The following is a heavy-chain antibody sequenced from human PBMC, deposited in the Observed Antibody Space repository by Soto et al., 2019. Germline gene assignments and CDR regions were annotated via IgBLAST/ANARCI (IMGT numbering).Heavy chain of an antibody. V-gene: IGHV3-15*01. Sequence: EVQLVESGGGLVKPGGSLRLSCAASGFTFSNGWMSWVRQAPGKGLEWAGRIKSKIAGGTTDYSARVKGRFNISRDDSKDALYLQMNSLITEDTAVYYCTTDSTPPSGDGGPCYSVQTKIHDSGGQGTLVTVSS. CDR1: GFTFSNGW. CDR3: TTDSTPPSGDGGPCYSVQTKIHDS. J-gene: IGHJ4*02. D-gene: IGHD2-15*01. CDR2: IKSKIAGGTT.